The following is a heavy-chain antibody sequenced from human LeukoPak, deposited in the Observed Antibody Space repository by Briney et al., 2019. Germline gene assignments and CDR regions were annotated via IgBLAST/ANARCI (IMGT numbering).Heavy chain of an antibody. J-gene: IGHJ4*02. V-gene: IGHV5-51*01. CDR2: ISPGDSET. CDR3: ARSANQGGVWV. D-gene: IGHD3-16*01. Sequence: GESLKISCKGSGYSFTSYWIGWVRQKPGKGLEWMGMISPGDSETRYSPTFQGQVTISADKSISTAYLQWSSLKASDTAMYYCARSANQGGVWVWGQGTLVTVSS. CDR1: GYSFTSYW.